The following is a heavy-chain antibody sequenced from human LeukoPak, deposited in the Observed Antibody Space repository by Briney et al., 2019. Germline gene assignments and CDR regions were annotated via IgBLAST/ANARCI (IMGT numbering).Heavy chain of an antibody. Sequence: GGSLRLSCAVSGFTFNSYWMSWVRQAPGKGLEWVANIKQDGSEKFYVGSVKGRFTISRDNARNSLYLQMNSLRADDTAVYYCARGRYCSGGSCHYFDYWGQGTLVTVSS. J-gene: IGHJ4*02. CDR3: ARGRYCSGGSCHYFDY. D-gene: IGHD2-15*01. CDR1: GFTFNSYW. V-gene: IGHV3-7*01. CDR2: IKQDGSEK.